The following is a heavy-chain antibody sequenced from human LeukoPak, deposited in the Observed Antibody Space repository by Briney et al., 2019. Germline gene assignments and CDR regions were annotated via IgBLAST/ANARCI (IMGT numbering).Heavy chain of an antibody. J-gene: IGHJ4*02. D-gene: IGHD4-17*01. Sequence: GGSLRLSCAASGFTFSNYAMTWVRQAPGKGLEWVSAISGDGSDTKYAASVKGRSTISRDNSKNTLFLQMNSLRAEDTAVYYCAKTRYGDYSFDYWGQGTLVTVSS. CDR1: GFTFSNYA. V-gene: IGHV3-23*01. CDR2: ISGDGSDT. CDR3: AKTRYGDYSFDY.